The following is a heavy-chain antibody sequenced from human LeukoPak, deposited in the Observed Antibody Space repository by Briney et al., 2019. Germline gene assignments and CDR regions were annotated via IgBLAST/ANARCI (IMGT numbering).Heavy chain of an antibody. V-gene: IGHV3-21*01. CDR1: GFTFSSYS. J-gene: IGHJ4*02. D-gene: IGHD3-10*01. CDR3: ALRPLRVWGVYENHYFDY. Sequence: GGSLTLSCAASGFTFSSYSMKWLRQAPGKGREWVSSISSSSSYIYYADSVKGRFTISRDNAKNSLYLQMNSLRAEDTAVYYCALRPLRVWGVYENHYFDYWGQGTLVTVSS. CDR2: ISSSSSYI.